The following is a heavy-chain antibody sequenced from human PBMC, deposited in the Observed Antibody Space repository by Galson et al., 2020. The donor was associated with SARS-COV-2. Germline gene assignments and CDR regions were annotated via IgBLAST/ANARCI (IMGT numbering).Heavy chain of an antibody. CDR1: GFTFSTYA. CDR3: AKEGGSGWATDYFQH. CDR2: LNDRGDDT. Sequence: GESLKISCAASGFTFSTYAMGWVRQAPGKGLEWVSLLNDRGDDTYYADSVKGRFTISRDNSKNTLYLQMSNLRAEDTAVYYCAKEGGSGWATDYFQHWGQGTLVTVSS. D-gene: IGHD6-19*01. J-gene: IGHJ1*01. V-gene: IGHV3-23*01.